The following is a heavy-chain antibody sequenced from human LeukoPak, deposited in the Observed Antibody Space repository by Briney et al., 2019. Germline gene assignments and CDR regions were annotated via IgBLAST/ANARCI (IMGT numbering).Heavy chain of an antibody. V-gene: IGHV3-21*01. CDR1: GFTFSSYS. D-gene: IGHD2-2*01. Sequence: PGGSLRLSCAASGFTFSSYSMNWVRQAPGKGLEWVSSISSSSSYIYYADSVKGRFTISRDNAKNSLYLQMNSLRAEDTAVYYCARDSDSLFDCSSTSCYGAFDIWGQGTMVTVSS. CDR3: ARDSDSLFDCSSTSCYGAFDI. CDR2: ISSSSSYI. J-gene: IGHJ3*02.